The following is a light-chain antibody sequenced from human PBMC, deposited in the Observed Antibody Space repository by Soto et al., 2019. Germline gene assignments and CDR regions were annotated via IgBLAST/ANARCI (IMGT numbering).Light chain of an antibody. Sequence: DIQITPSPSPLSGSVEATVSITCRASQTISSWLAWYQQKPGKAPKLLIYKASTLKSGVPSRFSGSGSGTEFTLTISSLQPDDFATYYCQHYNSYSEAFGQGTKVDIK. CDR2: KAS. V-gene: IGKV1-5*03. CDR3: QHYNSYSEA. CDR1: QTISSW. J-gene: IGKJ1*01.